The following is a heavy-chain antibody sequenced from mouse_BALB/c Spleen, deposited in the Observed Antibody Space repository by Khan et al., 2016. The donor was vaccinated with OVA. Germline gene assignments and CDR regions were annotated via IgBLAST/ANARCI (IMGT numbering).Heavy chain of an antibody. J-gene: IGHJ4*01. CDR3: TKPMYFYDALDY. CDR2: IDPANGHT. V-gene: IGHV14-3*02. Sequence: VQLKQSGAELVKPGASVKLSCTASGFNIKDTYIHWVKQRPEQGLEWIGRIDPANGHTKYDPKFPGKATLNADKYSNTAYLKLISLTSEDTAVYYCTKPMYFYDALDYWGQGTSVAVSS. CDR1: GFNIKDTY.